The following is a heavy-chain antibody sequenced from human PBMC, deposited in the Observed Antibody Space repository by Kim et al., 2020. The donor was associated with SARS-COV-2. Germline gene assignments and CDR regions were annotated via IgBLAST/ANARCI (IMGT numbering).Heavy chain of an antibody. CDR1: GFTFGDYA. J-gene: IGHJ6*02. CDR2: ISWNGGSI. Sequence: GGSLRLSCAASGFTFGDYAMHWVRQVPGKGLEWVSGISWNGGSIGYADSVKGRFTISRDNAKNSLYLQMNSLRAEDTALYYCAKDSSRVYYYYYGMDVWGQGTTVTVSS. CDR3: AKDSSRVYYYYYGMDV. V-gene: IGHV3-9*01. D-gene: IGHD6-13*01.